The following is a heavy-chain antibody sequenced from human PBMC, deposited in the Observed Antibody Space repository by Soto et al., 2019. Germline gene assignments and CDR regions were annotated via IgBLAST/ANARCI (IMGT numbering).Heavy chain of an antibody. CDR1: GFSFDDYA. Sequence: EVQLLESGGGLVQPGGSLRLSCAASGFSFDDYAMTWVRQAAGKGLEWVSAISGSGDNTYYADSVKGRFTISRDNSKNPLYLQLNSLRAKATAVYYCAKGYYSGYDLAYFDYWGQRTLVTASS. D-gene: IGHD5-12*01. J-gene: IGHJ4*02. CDR2: ISGSGDNT. V-gene: IGHV3-23*01. CDR3: AKGYYSGYDLAYFDY.